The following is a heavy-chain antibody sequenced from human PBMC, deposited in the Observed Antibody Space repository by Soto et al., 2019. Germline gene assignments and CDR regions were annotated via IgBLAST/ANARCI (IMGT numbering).Heavy chain of an antibody. CDR2: SYYRRHT. J-gene: IGHJ4*02. CDR3: ASHGHWAPFDR. CDR1: GGSIDSSDFY. D-gene: IGHD3-16*01. Sequence: QLHLQESGPGLVKSSETLSLTCNVSGGSIDSSDFYRVWVRQAPGEGLEWMVSSYYRRHTYYNSLLSSRVAVPVDTSKTQFSLRLSAVTAADTAVYYCASHGHWAPFDRWGQGTLVTVSS. V-gene: IGHV4-39*01.